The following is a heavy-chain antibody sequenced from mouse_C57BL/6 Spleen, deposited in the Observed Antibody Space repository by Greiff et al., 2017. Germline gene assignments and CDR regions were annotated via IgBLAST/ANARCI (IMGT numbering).Heavy chain of an antibody. CDR3: ARRGAQAGARDY. D-gene: IGHD3-2*02. Sequence: VQLQQSGPVLVKPGASVKMSCKASGYTFTDYYMNWVKQSPGKSLEWIGVINPYNGGTSYNQKFKGKATLTVDKSSSTAYMELNSLTSEDSAVYYCARRGAQAGARDYWGQGTSVTVSS. J-gene: IGHJ4*01. CDR1: GYTFTDYY. CDR2: INPYNGGT. V-gene: IGHV1-19*01.